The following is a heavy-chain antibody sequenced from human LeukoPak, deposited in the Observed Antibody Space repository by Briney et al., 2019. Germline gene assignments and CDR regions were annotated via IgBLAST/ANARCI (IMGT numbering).Heavy chain of an antibody. CDR3: ARSLAYCGGDCYFDY. CDR2: IHPIFGTA. CDR1: GGTFSSYA. J-gene: IGHJ4*02. D-gene: IGHD2-21*02. V-gene: IGHV1-69*13. Sequence: GGSVKVSCKASGGTFSSYAMSWLRQPPGQGLEGMGGIHPIFGTANYSQKFQGRVTITADESTSTAYMELSSLRSEDTAVYYCARSLAYCGGDCYFDYWGQGTLVTVSS.